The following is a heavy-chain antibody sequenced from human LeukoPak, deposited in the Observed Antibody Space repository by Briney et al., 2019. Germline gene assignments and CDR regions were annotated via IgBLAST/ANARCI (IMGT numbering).Heavy chain of an antibody. Sequence: ASVKVYCKASGYTFTGYYMHWVRQAPGQGLEWMGWINPNSGGTNYAQKFQGWVTMTRDTSISTAYMELSRLRSDDTAVYYCARVGDYGDYSGFDPWGQGTLVTVSS. CDR1: GYTFTGYY. CDR3: ARVGDYGDYSGFDP. D-gene: IGHD4-17*01. J-gene: IGHJ5*02. V-gene: IGHV1-2*04. CDR2: INPNSGGT.